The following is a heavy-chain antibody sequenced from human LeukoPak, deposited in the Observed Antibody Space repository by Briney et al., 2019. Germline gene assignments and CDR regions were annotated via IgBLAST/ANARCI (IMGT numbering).Heavy chain of an antibody. CDR1: GFTVSSNY. J-gene: IGHJ4*02. CDR2: IRSDGSNK. Sequence: GGSLRLSCAASGFTVSSNYISWVRQAPGKGLEWMAFIRSDGSNKYYADSVKGRFTISRDNSKNTLYLQMNSLRAEDTAVYYCARILDSAWGELGYWGQGTLVTVSS. D-gene: IGHD6-19*01. CDR3: ARILDSAWGELGY. V-gene: IGHV3-30*02.